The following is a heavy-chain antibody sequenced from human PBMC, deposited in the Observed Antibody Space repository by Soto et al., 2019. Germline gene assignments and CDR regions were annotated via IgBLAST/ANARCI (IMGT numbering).Heavy chain of an antibody. D-gene: IGHD2-2*01. J-gene: IGHJ6*02. CDR1: GFTFSSFT. V-gene: IGHV3-48*01. CDR3: ARVTSSHYYYGMDV. Sequence: HLLESGGGLVQPGGSLRLSCAASGFTFSSFTMNWVRQAPGKGLEWVSYISSSTGTIYYADSVKGRFTISRDNAKNSLYLQMNSLRAEDTAVYYCARVTSSHYYYGMDVWGRGTSVTVSS. CDR2: ISSSTGTI.